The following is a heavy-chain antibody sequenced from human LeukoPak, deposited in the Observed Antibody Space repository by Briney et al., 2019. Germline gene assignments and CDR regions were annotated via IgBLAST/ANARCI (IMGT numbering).Heavy chain of an antibody. J-gene: IGHJ5*02. CDR3: VRDLT. Sequence: SGGSLRLSCAASGLTLSSNPITWVRQAPGKGLEWVSVIYSGGSTYYADSVKGRFIISRDNSKNTVSLQMNSLRAEDTAVYYCVRDLTWGQGTLVTVSS. CDR1: GLTLSSNP. V-gene: IGHV3-53*01. CDR2: IYSGGST.